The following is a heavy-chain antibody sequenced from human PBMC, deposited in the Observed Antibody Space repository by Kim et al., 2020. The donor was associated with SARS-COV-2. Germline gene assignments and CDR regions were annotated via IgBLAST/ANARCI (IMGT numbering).Heavy chain of an antibody. V-gene: IGHV1-8*01. CDR3: ARAMEEWELLNFDY. J-gene: IGHJ4*02. D-gene: IGHD1-26*01. Sequence: AQKCPGRVTMTRNTSISTAYMELSSLRSEDTAVYYCARAMEEWELLNFDYWGQGTLVTVSS.